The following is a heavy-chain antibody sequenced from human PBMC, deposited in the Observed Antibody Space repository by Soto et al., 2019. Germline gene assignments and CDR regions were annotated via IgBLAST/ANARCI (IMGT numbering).Heavy chain of an antibody. D-gene: IGHD1-26*01. Sequence: GESLKISCKGSGYSFTSYWISWVRQMPGKGLEWMGRIDPSDSYTNYSPSFQGHVTISADKSISTAYLQWSSLKASDTAMYYFARQRSGSYGGYYYYGMDVWGQGTTVTVSS. J-gene: IGHJ6*02. CDR1: GYSFTSYW. CDR3: ARQRSGSYGGYYYYGMDV. V-gene: IGHV5-10-1*01. CDR2: IDPSDSYT.